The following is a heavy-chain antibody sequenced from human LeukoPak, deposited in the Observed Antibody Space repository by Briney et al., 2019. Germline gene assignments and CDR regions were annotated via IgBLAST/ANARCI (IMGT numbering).Heavy chain of an antibody. V-gene: IGHV3-53*01. CDR3: ARDHCSGGSCYGNFDY. CDR1: GFTFSSYS. D-gene: IGHD2-15*01. J-gene: IGHJ4*02. Sequence: GGSLRLSCAASGFTFSSYSMNWVRQAPGKGLEWVSVIYSGGSTYYADSVKGRFTISRDNSKNTLYLQMNSLRAEDTAVYYCARDHCSGGSCYGNFDYWGQGTLVTVSS. CDR2: IYSGGST.